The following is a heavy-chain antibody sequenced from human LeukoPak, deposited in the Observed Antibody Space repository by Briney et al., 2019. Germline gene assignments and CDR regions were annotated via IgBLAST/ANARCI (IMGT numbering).Heavy chain of an antibody. J-gene: IGHJ6*02. CDR3: AREDILTGYGYYYYGMDV. CDR1: GYTFTSYD. D-gene: IGHD3-9*01. Sequence: ASVKVSCKASGYTFTSYDINWVRQAPGQGLEWMGWISAYNGNTNYAQKLQGRVTMTTDTSTSTAYMELRSLRSDDTAVYYCAREDILTGYGYYYYGMDVWGQGTTVTVSS. CDR2: ISAYNGNT. V-gene: IGHV1-18*01.